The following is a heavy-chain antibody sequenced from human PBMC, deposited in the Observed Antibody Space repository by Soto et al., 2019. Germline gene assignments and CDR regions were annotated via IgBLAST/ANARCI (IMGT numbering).Heavy chain of an antibody. D-gene: IGHD3-9*01. CDR1: GYSFTSYW. V-gene: IGHV5-51*01. CDR3: AXRRYXXILTGYETRYYFDY. CDR2: IYPGDSDT. J-gene: IGHJ4*02. Sequence: ESLKISCKGSGYSFTSYWIGWVRQMPGKGLEWMGIIYPGDSDTRYSPSFQGQVTISADKSISTAYLQWSSLKASDTAMYYXAXRRYXXILTGYETRYYFDYWGQGTLVTVSS.